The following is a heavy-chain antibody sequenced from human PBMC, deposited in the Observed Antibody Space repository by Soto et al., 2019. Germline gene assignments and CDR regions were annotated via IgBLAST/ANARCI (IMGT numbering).Heavy chain of an antibody. D-gene: IGHD6-13*01. CDR2: IYYSGST. CDR3: ARIAAAGTYFQH. V-gene: IGHV4-59*12. CDR1: GGSISSYY. J-gene: IGHJ1*01. Sequence: SETLSLTCTVSGGSISSYYWSWIRQPPGKGLEWIGYIYYSGSTNYNPSLKSRVTISVDKSKNQFSLKLSSVTAADTAVYYCARIAAAGTYFQHWGQGTLVTVSS.